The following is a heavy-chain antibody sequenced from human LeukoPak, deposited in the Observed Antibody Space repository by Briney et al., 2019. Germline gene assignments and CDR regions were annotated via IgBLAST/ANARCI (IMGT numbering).Heavy chain of an antibody. V-gene: IGHV1-2*02. Sequence: PWASVKVSCKASGHTFTGYYMHWVRQAPGQGLEWMGWINANSGDTNYAQKFQGRVTMTRDTSISTAYMELSRLRSDDTAVYYCARDRILPRTSLVGLDVWGKGTTVTVSS. D-gene: IGHD3-16*01. CDR2: INANSGDT. CDR1: GHTFTGYY. J-gene: IGHJ6*04. CDR3: ARDRILPRTSLVGLDV.